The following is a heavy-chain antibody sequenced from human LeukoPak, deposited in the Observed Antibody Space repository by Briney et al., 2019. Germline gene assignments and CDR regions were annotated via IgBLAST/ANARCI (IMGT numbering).Heavy chain of an antibody. J-gene: IGHJ4*02. CDR3: AKVPRMNIVVVVAATQDDY. CDR1: GFTFSSYG. CDR2: IRYDGSNK. V-gene: IGHV3-30*02. Sequence: GGSLRLSRAASGFTFSSYGMHWVRQAPGKGLEWVAFIRYDGSNKYYADSVKGRFTISRDNSKNTLYLQMNSLRAEDTAVYYCAKVPRMNIVVVVAATQDDYWGQGTLVTVSS. D-gene: IGHD2-15*01.